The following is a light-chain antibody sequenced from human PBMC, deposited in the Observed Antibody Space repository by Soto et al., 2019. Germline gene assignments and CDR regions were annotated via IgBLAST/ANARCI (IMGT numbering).Light chain of an antibody. Sequence: DIQMTQSPSSLSASVGDTVTITCRASQDISSYLAWYQQKLGKAPKLLIYAASTLQSGVPSRFSGSGSGTDFTLTISSLQPEDFALYYRQQRSNWPITFGQGTRLEI. CDR3: QQRSNWPIT. V-gene: IGKV1-9*01. CDR1: QDISSY. J-gene: IGKJ5*01. CDR2: AAS.